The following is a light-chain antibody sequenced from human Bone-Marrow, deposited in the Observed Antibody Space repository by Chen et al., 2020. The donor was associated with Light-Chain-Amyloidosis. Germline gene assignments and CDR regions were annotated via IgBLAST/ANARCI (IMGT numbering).Light chain of an antibody. CDR3: QQYGTSPLT. CDR2: GSS. J-gene: IGKJ4*01. Sequence: EIVLTQSPGTLSLSPGEGANLSCRASQTISSNYLTWYQQKFGQAHRLLIYGSSSRATGIPDRFTGSGSGTDFTLTIHRLEPEDFAMYYCQQYGTSPLTFGGGTKVEIK. CDR1: QTISSNY. V-gene: IGKV3-20*01.